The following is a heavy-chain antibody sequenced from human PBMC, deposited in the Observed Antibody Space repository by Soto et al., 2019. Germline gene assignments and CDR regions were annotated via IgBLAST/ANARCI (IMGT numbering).Heavy chain of an antibody. J-gene: IGHJ4*02. CDR3: AKPIPRPSCFDY. V-gene: IGHV4-39*01. CDR1: GASLTSTTYL. Sequence: SETLSLTGILCGASLTSTTYLWACIRQPPVKALEWLGSIYYSGKAHYNPSLKSRTTVSLDSSRNQLSLRVSSLAAAHTSLYSCAKPIPRPSCFDYCHKGTVVTASS. CDR2: IYYSGKA.